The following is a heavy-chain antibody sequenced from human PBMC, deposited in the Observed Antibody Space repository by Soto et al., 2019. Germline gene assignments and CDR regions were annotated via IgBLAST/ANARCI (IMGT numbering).Heavy chain of an antibody. CDR3: ARGIAARLYFDY. D-gene: IGHD6-6*01. V-gene: IGHV1-3*01. Sequence: ASVTVSCKASGYTFTSYAMHWVRRAPGQRLEWMGWINAGNGNTKYSQKFQGRVTITRDTSASTAYMELSSLRSEDTAVYYCARGIAARLYFDYWGQGTLVTVSS. CDR2: INAGNGNT. CDR1: GYTFTSYA. J-gene: IGHJ4*02.